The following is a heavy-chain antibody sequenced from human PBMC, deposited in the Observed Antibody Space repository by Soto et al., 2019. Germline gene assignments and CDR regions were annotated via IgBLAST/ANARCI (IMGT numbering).Heavy chain of an antibody. CDR1: GGSISSGGYY. D-gene: IGHD1-1*01. CDR3: ASNRMATRYNWFDP. J-gene: IGHJ5*02. CDR2: IYYSGST. Sequence: SETLSLTCTVSGGSISSGGYYWSWIRQHPGKGLEWIGYIYYSGSTYYNPSLKSRVTISVDTSKNQFSLKLSSVTAADTAVYYCASNRMATRYNWFDPWGQGTLVTVSS. V-gene: IGHV4-31*03.